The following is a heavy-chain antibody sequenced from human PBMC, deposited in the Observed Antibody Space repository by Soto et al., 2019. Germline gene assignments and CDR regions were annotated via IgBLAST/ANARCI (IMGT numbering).Heavy chain of an antibody. J-gene: IGHJ4*02. CDR1: GFTFSRYA. D-gene: IGHD3-16*02. CDR3: ARNRGPLALADY. Sequence: GGSLRLSCGASGFTFSRYAMSWVRQAPGKGVEWVSAISGSGGSTYYADSVKGRFTISRDNSKNTLYLQMNGRRDEVTAVYYGARNRGPLALADYWGQGTLVTISA. CDR2: ISGSGGST. V-gene: IGHV3-23*01.